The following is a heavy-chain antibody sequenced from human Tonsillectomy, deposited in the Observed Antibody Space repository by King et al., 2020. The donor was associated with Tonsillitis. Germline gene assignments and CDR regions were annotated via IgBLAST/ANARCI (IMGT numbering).Heavy chain of an antibody. V-gene: IGHV1-18*04. CDR1: SYTFTSYD. D-gene: IGHD2-15*01. Sequence: QLVQSGGEVKKPGASVKVSCKASSYTFTSYDISWVRQAPGQGLEWMGWISVNNGDTEYAQNLQGRVTMTTDTSTSTGHMELRSLRSDDTAVYYCARHQSQDTLPRDALDIWGQGIMVTVSS. CDR3: ARHQSQDTLPRDALDI. CDR2: ISVNNGDT. J-gene: IGHJ3*02.